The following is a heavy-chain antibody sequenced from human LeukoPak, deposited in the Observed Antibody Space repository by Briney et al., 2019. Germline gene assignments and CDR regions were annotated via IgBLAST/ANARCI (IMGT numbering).Heavy chain of an antibody. CDR3: ATYTEAPRGYSYGYYWFDP. D-gene: IGHD5-18*01. Sequence: GASVKVSCKASGYTFTGYYMHWVRQAPGQGLEWMGWINPNSGGTNYAQKFQGRVTMTRDTSISTAYMELSRLRSDDTAVYYCATYTEAPRGYSYGYYWFDPWGQGTLVTVSS. J-gene: IGHJ5*02. CDR2: INPNSGGT. V-gene: IGHV1-2*02. CDR1: GYTFTGYY.